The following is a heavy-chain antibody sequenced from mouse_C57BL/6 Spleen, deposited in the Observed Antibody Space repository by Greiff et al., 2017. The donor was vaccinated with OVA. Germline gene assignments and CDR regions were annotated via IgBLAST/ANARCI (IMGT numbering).Heavy chain of an antibody. V-gene: IGHV1-63*01. CDR3: ARGGYGRTRDY. CDR1: GYTFTNYW. CDR2: IYPGGGYT. D-gene: IGHD2-1*01. J-gene: IGHJ2*01. Sequence: QVQLQQSGAELVRPGTSVKMSCKASGYTFTNYWIGWAKQRPGHGLEWIGDIYPGGGYTNYNEKFKGKATLTADKSSSTAYMQCSSLTSEDSAIYYGARGGYGRTRDYWGQGTTLTVSS.